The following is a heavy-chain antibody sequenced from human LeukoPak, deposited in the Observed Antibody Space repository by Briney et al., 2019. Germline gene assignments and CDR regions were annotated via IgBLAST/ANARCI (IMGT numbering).Heavy chain of an antibody. CDR1: GGSISSSSYY. J-gene: IGHJ6*03. CDR3: AREDGDFWSSYYYYMDV. V-gene: IGHV4-39*02. D-gene: IGHD3-3*01. CDR2: IYYSGST. Sequence: SETLSLTCTVSGGSISSSSYYWGWIRQRPGKGLEWIGSIYYSGSTYYNPSLKSRVTISVDTSKNQFSLKLSSVTAADTAVYYCAREDGDFWSSYYYYMDVWGKGTTVTVSS.